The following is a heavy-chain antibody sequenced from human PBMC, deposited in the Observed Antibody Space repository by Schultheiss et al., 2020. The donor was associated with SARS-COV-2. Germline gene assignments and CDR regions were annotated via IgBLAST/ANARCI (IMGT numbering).Heavy chain of an antibody. V-gene: IGHV3-23*01. J-gene: IGHJ4*02. D-gene: IGHD2-2*01. CDR2: ISGSGGST. CDR1: GFTFSGSA. CDR3: AEDQCLSSNCYANY. Sequence: GGSLRLSCAASGFTFSGSAMHWVRQAPGKGLEWVSAISGSGGSTYYADSVKGRFTISRDNSKNMLFLQMNSLRAEDTAVYYCAEDQCLSSNCYANYWGQGTLVTVSS.